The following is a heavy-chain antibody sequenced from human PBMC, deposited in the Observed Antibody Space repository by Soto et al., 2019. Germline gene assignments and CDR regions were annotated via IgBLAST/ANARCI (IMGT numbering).Heavy chain of an antibody. CDR2: ISAYNGNT. V-gene: IGHV1-18*04. CDR1: GYTFTSYG. Sequence: ASVKVSCKASGYTFTSYGISWVRQAPGQGLEWMGWISAYNGNTNYAQKLQGRVTMTTDTSTSTAYMELRSLRSDDTAVYYCAIDHTAAPGVVCSDPCRQGTLVTGSS. J-gene: IGHJ5*02. D-gene: IGHD6-13*01. CDR3: AIDHTAAPGVVCSDP.